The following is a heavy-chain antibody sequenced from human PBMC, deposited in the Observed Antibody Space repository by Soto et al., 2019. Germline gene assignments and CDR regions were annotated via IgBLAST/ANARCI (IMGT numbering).Heavy chain of an antibody. D-gene: IGHD3-3*01. V-gene: IGHV3-23*01. CDR3: VKDWSGSTCPCMDV. CDR2: ISASGDDT. Sequence: GGSLRLSCAASGFIFSKYTMTWVRQAPVKGLELVSSISASGDDTYYADSLKGRFTISRDSSKNTLFLQMNTLRAEDTARYYCVKDWSGSTCPCMDVWGRGATVTVSS. J-gene: IGHJ6*02. CDR1: GFIFSKYT.